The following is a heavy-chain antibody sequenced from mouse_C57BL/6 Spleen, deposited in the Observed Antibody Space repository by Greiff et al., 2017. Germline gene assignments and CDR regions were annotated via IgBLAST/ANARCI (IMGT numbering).Heavy chain of an antibody. D-gene: IGHD1-1*01. Sequence: LKQSGASVKISCKASGYAFSSYWMNWVKQRPGKGLAWIGQIYPGDGDTNYNGKFKGKATLTADKSSSTAYMQLSSLTSEDSAVYFCARKGSSDWYFDVWGTGTTVTVAS. J-gene: IGHJ1*03. CDR1: GYAFSSYW. CDR2: IYPGDGDT. V-gene: IGHV1-80*01. CDR3: ARKGSSDWYFDV.